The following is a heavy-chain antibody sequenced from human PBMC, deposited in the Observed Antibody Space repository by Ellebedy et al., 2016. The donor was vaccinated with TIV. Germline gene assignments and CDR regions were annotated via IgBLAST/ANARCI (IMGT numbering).Heavy chain of an antibody. Sequence: GESLKISCAASGFTFSDHYMDWVRQAPGKGLEWVGRTRNKARSYTTVYAASVKGRFTISRDDSKNSLYLQMNSLKTEDTAVYYCARGVEGAISDYWGQGTLVTVSS. V-gene: IGHV3-72*01. CDR2: TRNKARSYTT. D-gene: IGHD1-26*01. J-gene: IGHJ4*02. CDR1: GFTFSDHY. CDR3: ARGVEGAISDY.